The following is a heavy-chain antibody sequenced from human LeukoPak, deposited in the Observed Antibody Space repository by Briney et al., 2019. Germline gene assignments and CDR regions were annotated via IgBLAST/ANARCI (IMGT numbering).Heavy chain of an antibody. V-gene: IGHV4-61*02. D-gene: IGHD3-3*01. CDR3: ARVPLSITIFGGAFDI. CDR1: GGSISSGSYY. CDR2: IYTSGST. Sequence: SETLSLTCTVSGGSISSGSYYWSWIRQPAGKGLEWIGRIYTSGSTNYNPSLKSRVTISVDTSKNQFSLKLSSVTAADTAVYYCARVPLSITIFGGAFDIWGQGTMVTVSS. J-gene: IGHJ3*02.